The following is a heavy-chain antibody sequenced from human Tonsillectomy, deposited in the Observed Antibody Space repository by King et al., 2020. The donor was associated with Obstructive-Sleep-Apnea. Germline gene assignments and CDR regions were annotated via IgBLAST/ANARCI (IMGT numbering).Heavy chain of an antibody. CDR3: SGYSGYLDAFDI. J-gene: IGHJ3*02. D-gene: IGHD5-12*01. CDR2: IRSKANSYAT. Sequence: VQLVESGGGLVQPGGSLKLSCAASGFTFSGSAMHWVRQASGKGLEWVGRIRSKANSYATAYAASVKGRFTISRDDSKNTAYLQMNSLKTEDTAVYYCSGYSGYLDAFDIWGQGTMVTVSS. V-gene: IGHV3-73*01. CDR1: GFTFSGSA.